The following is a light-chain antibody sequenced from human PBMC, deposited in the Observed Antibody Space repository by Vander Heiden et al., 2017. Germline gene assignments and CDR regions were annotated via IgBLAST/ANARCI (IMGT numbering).Light chain of an antibody. CDR2: WAS. Sequence: DIVMPHSPASLAVSLGERATIDCKSSQSVLYSSNNKNYLAWYQQKPGQPPKLLIYWASTRESGVPDRFSGSGSGTDFTLTISSLQAEDVAVYYCQQDDSTPYTFGQGTKLEIK. CDR1: QSVLYSSNNKNY. V-gene: IGKV4-1*01. J-gene: IGKJ2*01. CDR3: QQDDSTPYT.